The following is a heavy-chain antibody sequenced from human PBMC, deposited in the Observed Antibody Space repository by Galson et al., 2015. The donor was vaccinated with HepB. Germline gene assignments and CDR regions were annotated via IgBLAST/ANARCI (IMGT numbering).Heavy chain of an antibody. CDR2: IDWDDDK. CDR3: ARTTMVRGVVTGFDY. D-gene: IGHD3-10*01. CDR1: GFSLSTSGVG. V-gene: IGHV2-70*11. Sequence: PALVKPTQTLTLTCTFSGFSLSTSGVGVGWIRQPPGKALEWLARIDWDDDKYYSTSLKTRVTISKDTSKKQVVLSLTNMDPVDTATYYCARTTMVRGVVTGFDYWGQGTLVTVSS. J-gene: IGHJ4*02.